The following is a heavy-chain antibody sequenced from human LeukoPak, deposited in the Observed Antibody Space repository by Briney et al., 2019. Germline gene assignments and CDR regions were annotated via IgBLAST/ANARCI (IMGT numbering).Heavy chain of an antibody. CDR2: IYYSGGV. D-gene: IGHD2-15*01. V-gene: IGHV4-28*05. Sequence: PSETLSLTCAVSGDSVSSNHWWGWIRQSPTKGLEWIGYIYYSGGVYYNASLKSRVTMSIDMSKNQFHLSLTSMASVDTALYYCASSVAGGGYFDHWGQGILVTVSS. CDR3: ASSVAGGGYFDH. CDR1: GDSVSSNHW. J-gene: IGHJ4*02.